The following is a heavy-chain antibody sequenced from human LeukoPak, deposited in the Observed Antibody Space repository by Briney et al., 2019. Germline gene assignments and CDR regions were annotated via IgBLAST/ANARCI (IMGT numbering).Heavy chain of an antibody. CDR2: ISWNSGSI. Sequence: GGPLRLSCAASGFTFDDYAMHWVRQAPGKGLEWVSGISWNSGSIGYADSVKGRFTISRDNAKNSLYLQMNSLRAEDTALYYCAKAKSGVAGSLYFDYWGQGTLVTVSS. D-gene: IGHD6-19*01. V-gene: IGHV3-9*01. CDR1: GFTFDDYA. CDR3: AKAKSGVAGSLYFDY. J-gene: IGHJ4*02.